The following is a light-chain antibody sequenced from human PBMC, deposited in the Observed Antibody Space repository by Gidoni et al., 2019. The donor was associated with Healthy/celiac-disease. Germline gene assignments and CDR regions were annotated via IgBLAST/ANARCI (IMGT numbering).Light chain of an antibody. V-gene: IGLV3-19*01. CDR1: SLRKYS. Sequence: SSELTQHPAVSVALGQTVRITCEGGSLRKYSANWYQHKPGHAPVLVIYGSDKRHPGLPDPFSVSTPGLTASLPTPGAQAADEADYYFNPRDSAGNHLVFGEGTKLTVL. CDR3: NPRDSAGNHLV. J-gene: IGLJ2*01. CDR2: GSD.